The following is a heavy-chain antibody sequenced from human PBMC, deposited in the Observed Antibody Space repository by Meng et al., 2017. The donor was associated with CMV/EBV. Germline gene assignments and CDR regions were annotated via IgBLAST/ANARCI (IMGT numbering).Heavy chain of an antibody. J-gene: IGHJ3*02. CDR3: ARVGYSGSYYDDAFDI. Sequence: GESLKISCAASGFTFSSYAMHWVRQAPGKGLEWVAVVWYDGSNKYYADSVKGRFTISRDNAKNSLYLQMNSLRAEDTALYHCARVGYSGSYYDDAFDIWGQGTMVTVSS. V-gene: IGHV3-33*01. D-gene: IGHD1-26*01. CDR1: GFTFSSYA. CDR2: VWYDGSNK.